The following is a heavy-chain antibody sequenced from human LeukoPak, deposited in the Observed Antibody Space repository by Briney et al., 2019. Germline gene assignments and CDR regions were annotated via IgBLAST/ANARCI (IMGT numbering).Heavy chain of an antibody. CDR2: ISSSGSTI. J-gene: IGHJ4*02. Sequence: PGGSLRLSCAASGFTFSDYYMSWVRQAPGKGLEWISYISSSGSTISYADSVEGRFTISRDNTKNSLSLQMNSLRAKDTALYYCARVSGGYDILTGYRMGTHFDYWGQGTLVTVSS. D-gene: IGHD3-9*01. CDR1: GFTFSDYY. V-gene: IGHV3-11*01. CDR3: ARVSGGYDILTGYRMGTHFDY.